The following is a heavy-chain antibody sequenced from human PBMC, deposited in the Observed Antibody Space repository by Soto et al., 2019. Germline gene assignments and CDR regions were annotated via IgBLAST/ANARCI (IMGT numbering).Heavy chain of an antibody. Sequence: EVQLVESGGGLVQPGGSLRLSCAASGFTFSSYWMGWVRQTPAKGLEWVANIKQDGSERYYVDSVKGRFTISRGNAKNSLYLQMNSLRAEDTAVYYCARENYFDYWGQGTLVTVSS. CDR2: IKQDGSER. J-gene: IGHJ4*02. CDR3: ARENYFDY. CDR1: GFTFSSYW. V-gene: IGHV3-7*04.